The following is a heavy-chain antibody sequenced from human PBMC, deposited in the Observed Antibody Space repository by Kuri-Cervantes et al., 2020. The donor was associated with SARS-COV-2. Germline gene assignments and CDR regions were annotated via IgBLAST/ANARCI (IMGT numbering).Heavy chain of an antibody. V-gene: IGHV3-48*03. CDR2: ISSSGSTI. Sequence: GESLKISCAASGFTFSNYEMNWVRQAPGKGLEWVSYISSSGSTIYYADSVKGRFTISRDNAKNSLYLQMNSLRAEDTAAYYCASGLDYGSGTNGGFDPWGQGTLVTVSS. D-gene: IGHD3-10*01. CDR3: ASGLDYGSGTNGGFDP. J-gene: IGHJ5*02. CDR1: GFTFSNYE.